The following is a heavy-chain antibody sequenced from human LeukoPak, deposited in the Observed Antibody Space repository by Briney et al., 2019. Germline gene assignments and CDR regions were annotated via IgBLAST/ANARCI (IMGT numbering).Heavy chain of an antibody. D-gene: IGHD2-2*01. J-gene: IGHJ4*02. Sequence: GGSLRLSCAASGFTFSSYWMHWVRQAPGKGLVWVLRINTDGSSTSYADSVKGRFTISRDNAKNTLYLQMNSLRAEDTAVYYCAIPGGGLDYWGQGTLVTVSS. CDR2: INTDGSST. CDR1: GFTFSSYW. CDR3: AIPGGGLDY. V-gene: IGHV3-74*01.